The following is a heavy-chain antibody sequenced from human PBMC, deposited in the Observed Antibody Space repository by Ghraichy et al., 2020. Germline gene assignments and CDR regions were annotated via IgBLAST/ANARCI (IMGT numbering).Heavy chain of an antibody. CDR1: GYTLTELS. CDR2: FDPEDGET. CDR3: ATVPLVHMVRGRSGDYYYGMDV. Sequence: ASVKVSCKVSGYTLTELSMHWVRQAPGKGLEWMGGFDPEDGETIYAQKFQGRVTMTEDTSTDTAYMELSSLRSEDTAVYYCATVPLVHMVRGRSGDYYYGMDVWGQGTTVTVSS. J-gene: IGHJ6*02. D-gene: IGHD3-10*01. V-gene: IGHV1-24*01.